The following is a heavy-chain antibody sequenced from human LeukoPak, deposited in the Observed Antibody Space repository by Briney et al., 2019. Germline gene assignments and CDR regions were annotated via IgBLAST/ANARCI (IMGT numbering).Heavy chain of an antibody. V-gene: IGHV4-34*01. J-gene: IGHJ6*02. Sequence: NTSETLSLTCAVYGGSFSGYYWSWIRQPPGKGLEWIGEINHSGSTNYNPSLKSRVVISVDTSKNQFSLKLSSVTAADTAVYYCAGSDGMDVWGQGTTVTVSS. CDR2: INHSGST. CDR1: GGSFSGYY. CDR3: AGSDGMDV.